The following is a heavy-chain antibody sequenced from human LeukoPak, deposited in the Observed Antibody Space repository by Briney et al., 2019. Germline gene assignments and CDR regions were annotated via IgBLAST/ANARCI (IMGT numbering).Heavy chain of an antibody. CDR3: TTGIRGD. CDR1: GFSFSDSV. CDR2: IASKTDGGAT. J-gene: IGHJ4*02. V-gene: IGHV3-15*04. D-gene: IGHD3-10*01. Sequence: GGSLRLSCVASGFSFSDSVIHWVRQAPGKGLEWVGRIASKTDGGATDYAAPVKGRFTISRDDSKNTLNLQMNSLKTEDTAVYYCTTGIRGDWGQGTLVTVSS.